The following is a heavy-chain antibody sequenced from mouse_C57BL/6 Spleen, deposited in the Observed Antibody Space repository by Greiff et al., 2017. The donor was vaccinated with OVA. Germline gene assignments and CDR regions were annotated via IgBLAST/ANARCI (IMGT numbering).Heavy chain of an antibody. D-gene: IGHD3-2*01. V-gene: IGHV5-6*01. J-gene: IGHJ3*01. CDR2: ISSGGSYT. CDR3: ARHKEARQRVSPLFAY. Sequence: EVQGVESGGDLVKPGGSLKLSCAASGFTFSSYGISWVRQTPDKRLEWVATISSGGSYTYYPDSVKGRFTISRDNAKNTLYLQMSSLKSEDTAMYYCARHKEARQRVSPLFAYWGQGTLVTVSA. CDR1: GFTFSSYG.